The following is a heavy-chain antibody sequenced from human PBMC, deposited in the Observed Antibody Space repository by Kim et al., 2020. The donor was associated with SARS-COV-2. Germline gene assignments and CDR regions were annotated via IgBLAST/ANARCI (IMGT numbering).Heavy chain of an antibody. CDR1: GYSFTNYW. J-gene: IGHJ3*02. CDR2: IYPGDSDT. D-gene: IGHD3-9*01. Sequence: GESLKISCKGSGYSFTNYWIGWVRQMPGKGLEWMGIIYPGDSDTRYSPSFQGQVTISADKSISTAYLQWSSLKASDTAMYYCARQVGYGDILTGYHPNAFDIWGQGTMVTVSS. CDR3: ARQVGYGDILTGYHPNAFDI. V-gene: IGHV5-51*01.